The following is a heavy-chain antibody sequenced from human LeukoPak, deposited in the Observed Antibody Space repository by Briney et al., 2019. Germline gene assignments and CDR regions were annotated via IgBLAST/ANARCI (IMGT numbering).Heavy chain of an antibody. Sequence: GASVTVSCKASGYTFTSYGISWVRQAPGQGLEWMGWISAYNGNTNYAQKLQGRVTMTTDTSTSTAYMELRSLRSDDTAVYYCARDRRYCSSTSCYSLGLGYWGQGTLVTVSS. CDR3: ARDRRYCSSTSCYSLGLGY. CDR2: ISAYNGNT. V-gene: IGHV1-18*01. D-gene: IGHD2-2*01. CDR1: GYTFTSYG. J-gene: IGHJ4*02.